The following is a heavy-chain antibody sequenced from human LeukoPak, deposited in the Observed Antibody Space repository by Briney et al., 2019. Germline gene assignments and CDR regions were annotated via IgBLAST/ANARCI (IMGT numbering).Heavy chain of an antibody. D-gene: IGHD1-26*01. J-gene: IGHJ4*02. Sequence: ASVKVSCKASGGTFSTNPISWVRQAPGQGLEWMGGTIPMFRKVNYAQKFQDRITITADESTSTAYLELSSLKSDDTAVYYCAGGEGQFLVPSDYWGQGTLVTVSS. CDR2: TIPMFRKV. CDR1: GGTFSTNP. CDR3: AGGEGQFLVPSDY. V-gene: IGHV1-69*13.